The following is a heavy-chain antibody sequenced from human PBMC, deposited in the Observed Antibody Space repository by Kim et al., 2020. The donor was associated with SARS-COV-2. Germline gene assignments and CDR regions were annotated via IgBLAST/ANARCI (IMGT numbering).Heavy chain of an antibody. V-gene: IGHV3-23*01. CDR2: ISGSGGST. CDR1: GFTFSSYA. D-gene: IGHD6-13*01. J-gene: IGHJ2*01. Sequence: GGSLRLSCAASGFTFSSYAMSWVRQAPGKGLEWVSAISGSGGSTYYADSVKGRFTISRDNSKNTLYLQMNSLRAEDTAVYYCAKDRHVAAAGTHNWYFDLWGRGTLVTVSS. CDR3: AKDRHVAAAGTHNWYFDL.